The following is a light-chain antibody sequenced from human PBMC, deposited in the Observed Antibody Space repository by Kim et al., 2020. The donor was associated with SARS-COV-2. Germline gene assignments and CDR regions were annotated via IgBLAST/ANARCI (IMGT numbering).Light chain of an antibody. CDR2: GAS. CDR1: QNINTNY. J-gene: IGKJ5*01. CDR3: QQYGNSPVT. Sequence: SPGEGATLSCRASQNINTNYLAWYQHKPGQAPRLLIYGASSRATGIPDRFSGSGSGTDFTLTINRLEPEDFAVFYCQQYGNSPVTFGQGTRLEIK. V-gene: IGKV3-20*01.